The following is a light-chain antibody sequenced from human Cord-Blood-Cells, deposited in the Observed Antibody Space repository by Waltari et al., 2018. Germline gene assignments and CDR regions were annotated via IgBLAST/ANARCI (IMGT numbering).Light chain of an antibody. J-gene: IGKJ1*01. V-gene: IGKV1-8*01. Sequence: AIRMTQSPSSFSASTGARVTITCRASQGISSYLVWYQQKPGKAPKLLIYAASTLQSGVPSRFSGSGSGTDVTLTISCLQSEDFATYYCQQYYSYPWTFGQGTKVEIK. CDR3: QQYYSYPWT. CDR1: QGISSY. CDR2: AAS.